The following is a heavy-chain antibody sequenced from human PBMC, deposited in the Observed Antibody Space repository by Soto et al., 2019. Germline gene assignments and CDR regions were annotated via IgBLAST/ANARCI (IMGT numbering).Heavy chain of an antibody. CDR1: CYTFTSYG. V-gene: IGHV1-18*01. D-gene: IGHD6-25*01. J-gene: IGHJ4*02. Sequence: GSSGKVSCKASCYTFTSYGISWVRQAPGQGLEWMGWISAYNGNTNYAQKLQGRVTMTTDTSTSTAYMELRSLRSDDTAVYYCARESGTYFDYWGQGTLVTVSS. CDR3: ARESGTYFDY. CDR2: ISAYNGNT.